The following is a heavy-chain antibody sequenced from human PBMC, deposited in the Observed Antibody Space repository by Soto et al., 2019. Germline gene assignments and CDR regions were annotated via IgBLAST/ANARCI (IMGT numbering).Heavy chain of an antibody. CDR1: GFFISSSDW. D-gene: IGHD3-3*01. V-gene: IGHV4-28*01. J-gene: IGHJ4*02. Sequence: QVQLQESGPGLVKPSDTLSLTCRVSGFFISSSDWWGWIRQPPGKGLEWIGNIYYSGSTYYNPSLKSRVTMSVDTSKNQFSLKLYSVTAVDTAVYYCARRCPEWSFDYWGQGKLVTVSS. CDR3: ARRCPEWSFDY. CDR2: IYYSGST.